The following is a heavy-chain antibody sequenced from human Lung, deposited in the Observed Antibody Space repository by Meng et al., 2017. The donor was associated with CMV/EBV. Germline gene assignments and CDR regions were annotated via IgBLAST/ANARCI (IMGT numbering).Heavy chain of an antibody. Sequence: ESLKISCKGSGYSFTSYWIAWVRQMPGKGLEWMGLIYPGDSDTTYSPSFQGRVTISADKSISATYLQWSSLKASDTAIYYCARQLDTRTWDNWFDPWGQGTXVTVSS. CDR3: ARQLDTRTWDNWFDP. CDR1: GYSFTSYW. CDR2: IYPGDSDT. V-gene: IGHV5-51*01. D-gene: IGHD2-2*01. J-gene: IGHJ5*02.